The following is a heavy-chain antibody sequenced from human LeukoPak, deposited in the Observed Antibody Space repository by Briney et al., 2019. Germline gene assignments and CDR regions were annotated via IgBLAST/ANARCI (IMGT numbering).Heavy chain of an antibody. CDR1: GFTFSSYA. CDR2: ISGSGGST. V-gene: IGHV3-23*01. J-gene: IGHJ3*02. Sequence: GGSLRLSCAASGFTFSSYAMSWVRQAPGKGLEWVSAISGSGGSTYYADSVKGRFTISRDNSKNTLYLQMNSLRAEDTAVYYCARDLTGGTAMVNYAFDIWGQGTMVTVSS. CDR3: ARDLTGGTAMVNYAFDI. D-gene: IGHD5-18*01.